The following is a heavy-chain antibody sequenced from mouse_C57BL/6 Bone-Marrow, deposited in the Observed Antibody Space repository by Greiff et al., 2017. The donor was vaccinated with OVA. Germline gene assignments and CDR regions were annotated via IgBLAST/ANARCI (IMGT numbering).Heavy chain of an antibody. CDR3: ASGPIYYDYLSWFAY. CDR2: IDPSDSET. Sequence: QVQLQQPGAELVRPGSSVTLSCKASGYTFTSYWMHWVKQRPIQGLEWIGNIDPSDSETHYNQKFKDKATLTVDKSSRTAYMQLISLTSEDAAVYYCASGPIYYDYLSWFAYWGQGTLVTVSA. D-gene: IGHD2-4*01. V-gene: IGHV1-52*01. J-gene: IGHJ3*01. CDR1: GYTFTSYW.